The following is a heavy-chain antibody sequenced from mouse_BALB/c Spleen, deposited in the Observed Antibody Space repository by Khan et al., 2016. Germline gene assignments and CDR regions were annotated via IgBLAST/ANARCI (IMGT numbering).Heavy chain of an antibody. J-gene: IGHJ2*01. CDR1: GYSIPSHYS. CDR3: ATSTTGYWYYFDY. D-gene: IGHD3-1*01. Sequence: VKLLESGPDLVKPSQSLSLTCTVTGYSIPSHYSWHWIRHFPGNKLEWMGYIHYSGSTNYNPFLKSRISITRDTSKNQFFLQLNSVTTEDTATYYCATSTTGYWYYFDYWGQGTTLTVSS. V-gene: IGHV3-1*02. CDR2: IHYSGST.